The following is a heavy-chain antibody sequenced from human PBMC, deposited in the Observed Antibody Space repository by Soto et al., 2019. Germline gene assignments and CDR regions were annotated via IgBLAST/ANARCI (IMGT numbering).Heavy chain of an antibody. V-gene: IGHV3-53*01. Sequence: GGSLRLSCAASGFTVSSNYMSWVRQAPGKGLEWVSVIYSGGSTYYADSVKGRFTISRDNSKNTLYLQMNSLRAEDTAVYYCARGVYSYGFAYFDYWGQGTLVTVSS. D-gene: IGHD5-18*01. J-gene: IGHJ4*02. CDR1: GFTVSSNY. CDR3: ARGVYSYGFAYFDY. CDR2: IYSGGST.